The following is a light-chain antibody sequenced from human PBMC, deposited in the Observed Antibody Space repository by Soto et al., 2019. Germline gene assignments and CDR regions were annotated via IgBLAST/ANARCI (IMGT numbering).Light chain of an antibody. CDR2: GAS. Sequence: DIQMTQSPSSLSTSAGDRVTITCRASQSISTYVNWYQQKPGKAPNLLVYGASTLQSEAPSRFSGSGSGTEFTLTISSLQPDDVATYYCQQTYDTYMFTFGQGTKL. J-gene: IGKJ2*01. V-gene: IGKV1-39*01. CDR1: QSISTY. CDR3: QQTYDTYMFT.